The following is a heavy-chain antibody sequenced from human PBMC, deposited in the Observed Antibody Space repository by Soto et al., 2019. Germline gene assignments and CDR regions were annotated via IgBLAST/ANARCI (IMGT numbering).Heavy chain of an antibody. CDR2: IYHGGTT. CDR3: ARVHVMVVAGSTFDY. D-gene: IGHD6-19*01. Sequence: SETLSLTCTVCGYSISSGSYWAWIRQPPGKGPEWIASIYHGGTTFYNPSLKSRITTSVDTSNNQFSLKLTSVTAADTAVYYCARVHVMVVAGSTFDYWGHGTLVTVSS. V-gene: IGHV4-38-2*02. CDR1: GYSISSGSY. J-gene: IGHJ4*01.